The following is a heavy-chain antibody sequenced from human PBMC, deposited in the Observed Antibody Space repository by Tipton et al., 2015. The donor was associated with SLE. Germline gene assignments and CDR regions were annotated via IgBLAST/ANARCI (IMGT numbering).Heavy chain of an antibody. V-gene: IGHV1-69*01. CDR3: AREASSYLDY. Sequence: QLVQSGAEVKKPGSSVKVSCKASGGTFSSYAISWVRQAPGQGLEWMGGTENYAQKFQGRVTITADESTSTAYMELSSLRSEDTAVYYCAREASSYLDYWGQGTLVTVSS. CDR1: GGTFSSYA. CDR2: GTE. J-gene: IGHJ4*02. D-gene: IGHD2-15*01.